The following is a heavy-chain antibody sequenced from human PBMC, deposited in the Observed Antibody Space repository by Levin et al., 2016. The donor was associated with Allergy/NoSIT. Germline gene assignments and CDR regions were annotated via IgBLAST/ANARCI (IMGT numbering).Heavy chain of an antibody. CDR2: IIPILGIA. Sequence: WVRQAPGQGLEWMGRIIPILGIANYAQKFQGRVTITADKSTSTAYMELSRLRSDDTAVYYCASTHYCSGGSCYFRETRGAFDIWGQGTMVTVSS. J-gene: IGHJ3*02. D-gene: IGHD2-15*01. CDR3: ASTHYCSGGSCYFRETRGAFDI. V-gene: IGHV1-69*02.